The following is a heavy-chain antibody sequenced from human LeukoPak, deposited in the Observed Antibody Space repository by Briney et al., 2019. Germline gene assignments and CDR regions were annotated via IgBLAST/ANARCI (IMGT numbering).Heavy chain of an antibody. CDR1: GYTFTGYY. V-gene: IGHV1-2*02. J-gene: IGHJ4*02. CDR3: ARDLYCTNGVCYLRPYYFDY. CDR2: INPNSGGT. Sequence: ASVKVSCKASGYTFTGYYMHWVRQAPGQGLEWMGWINPNSGGTNYAQKFQGRVIMTRDTSISTAYMELSRLRSDDTAVYYCARDLYCTNGVCYLRPYYFDYWGQGTLVTVSS. D-gene: IGHD2-8*01.